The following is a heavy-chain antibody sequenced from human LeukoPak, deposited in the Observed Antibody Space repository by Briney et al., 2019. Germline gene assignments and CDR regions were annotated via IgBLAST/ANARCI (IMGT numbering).Heavy chain of an antibody. V-gene: IGHV3-23*01. J-gene: IGHJ4*02. Sequence: GGSLRLSCAASGFTFSSYAMSWVRQAPGKGLEWVSAISGSGGSTYYADSVKGRFTISRDNAKNTLYLQMNSLRVEDTAVFYCAKDQGVAPPQDWGQGTLVTVSS. CDR2: ISGSGGST. CDR1: GFTFSSYA. D-gene: IGHD1-14*01. CDR3: AKDQGVAPPQD.